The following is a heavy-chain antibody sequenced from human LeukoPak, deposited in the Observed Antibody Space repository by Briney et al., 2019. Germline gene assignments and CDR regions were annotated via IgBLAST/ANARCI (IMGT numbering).Heavy chain of an antibody. Sequence: GASVKVSCKVSGYTLTELSMHWVRQAPGKGLEWMGGFDPEDGETIYAQKFQGRVTMTEDTSTDTAYMELSRLRSEDTAVYYCATAHGDSVVNAFDIWGQGTMVTVSS. J-gene: IGHJ3*02. CDR3: ATAHGDSVVNAFDI. D-gene: IGHD4-17*01. CDR2: FDPEDGET. CDR1: GYTLTELS. V-gene: IGHV1-24*01.